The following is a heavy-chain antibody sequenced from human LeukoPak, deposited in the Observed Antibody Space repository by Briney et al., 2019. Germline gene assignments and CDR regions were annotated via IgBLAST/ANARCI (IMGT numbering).Heavy chain of an antibody. CDR3: ARAGMVRGVIPYSYYYYYMDV. D-gene: IGHD3-10*01. CDR2: MNPNSGNT. J-gene: IGHJ6*03. Sequence: ASVKVSCKASGYTFTSYDINWVRQATGQGLEWMGWMNPNSGNTGYAQKFQGRVTMTRNTSISTAYMELSSLRSEDTAVYYCARAGMVRGVIPYSYYYYYMDVWGKGTTVTISS. V-gene: IGHV1-8*01. CDR1: GYTFTSYD.